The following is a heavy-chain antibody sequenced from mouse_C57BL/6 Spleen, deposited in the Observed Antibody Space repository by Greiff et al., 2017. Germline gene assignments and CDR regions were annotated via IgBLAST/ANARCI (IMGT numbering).Heavy chain of an antibody. CDR1: GYTFTDYN. J-gene: IGHJ2*01. CDR2: INPNNGGT. D-gene: IGHD2-5*01. V-gene: IGHV1-18*01. Sequence: VQLQQSGPELVKPGASVKMPCKASGYTFTDYNMDWVKQSHGKSLEWIGDINPNNGGTIYNQKFKGKATLTVDKSSSTAYMELRSLTSEDTAVYYCARGYSNYRGVYYSDYWGQGTTLTVSS. CDR3: ARGYSNYRGVYYSDY.